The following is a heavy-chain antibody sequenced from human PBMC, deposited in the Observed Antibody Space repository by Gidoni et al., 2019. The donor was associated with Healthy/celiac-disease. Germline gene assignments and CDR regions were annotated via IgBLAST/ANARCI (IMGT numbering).Heavy chain of an antibody. V-gene: IGHV4-30-4*01. CDR2: IHYSGSN. CDR3: ARVEGATPIRYAFDI. J-gene: IGHJ3*02. CDR1: GGSISSGDYY. D-gene: IGHD1-26*01. Sequence: QVQLQESGPGLVKPSQTLSLTCTVSGGSISSGDYYWRWIRQPPGKGLEWIGYIHYSGSNYYNPSLKSRVTISVEPSKNPVPLKLSSVTAADTAVYYCARVEGATPIRYAFDIWGQGTMVTVSS.